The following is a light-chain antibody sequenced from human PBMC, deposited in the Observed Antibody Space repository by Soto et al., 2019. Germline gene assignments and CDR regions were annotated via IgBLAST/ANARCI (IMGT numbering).Light chain of an antibody. CDR1: SSDVGGYNY. J-gene: IGLJ1*01. V-gene: IGLV2-14*01. CDR3: SSYTSSSTLFSV. CDR2: EVS. Sequence: VLTQPASVSGSPGQSITISCTGTSSDVGGYNYVSWYQQHPGKAPKLMIYEVSNRPSGVSNRFSGSKSGNTASLTISGLQAEDEADYYCSSYTSSSTLFSVFGTGTKVTVL.